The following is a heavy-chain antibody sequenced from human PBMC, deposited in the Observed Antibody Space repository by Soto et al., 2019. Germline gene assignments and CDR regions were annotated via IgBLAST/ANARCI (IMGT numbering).Heavy chain of an antibody. CDR3: ARVRFSSGLYWSFDY. J-gene: IGHJ4*02. CDR1: GGSISSTSYY. V-gene: IGHV4-39*01. Sequence: QLQLQESGPGLVKPSETLSLTCTVSGGSISSTSYYWGWIRQPPGKGLECIGNIYYTGITYYNPSLKSRVTISVDTSKNQFSLKLSSVTAADTAVYYCARVRFSSGLYWSFDYWGQGTLVTVSS. CDR2: IYYTGIT. D-gene: IGHD6-25*01.